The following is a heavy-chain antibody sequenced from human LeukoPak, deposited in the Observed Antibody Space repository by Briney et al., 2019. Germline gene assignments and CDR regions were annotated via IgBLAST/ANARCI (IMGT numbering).Heavy chain of an antibody. CDR1: GFTLSSYG. CDR2: IWYDGSNK. V-gene: IGHV3-33*01. D-gene: IGHD5-24*01. CDR3: ARDEGIEMATITVDY. J-gene: IGHJ4*02. Sequence: GGSLRLSCAASGFTLSSYGMHWVRQAPGKGLEWVAVIWYDGSNKYYADSVKGRFTISRDNSKNTLYLQMNSLRAEDTAVYYCARDEGIEMATITVDYWGQGTLVTVSS.